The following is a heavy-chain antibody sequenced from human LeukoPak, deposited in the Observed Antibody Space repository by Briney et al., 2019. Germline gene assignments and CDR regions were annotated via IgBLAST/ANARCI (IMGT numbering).Heavy chain of an antibody. J-gene: IGHJ6*03. CDR3: ARGRMVRGVKPYYMDV. V-gene: IGHV4-34*01. CDR2: INHSGST. CDR1: GGSSSGYY. Sequence: PSETLSLTCAVYGGSSSGYYWSWIRQPPGKGLEWIGEINHSGSTNYNPSLKSRVTISVDTSKNQFSLKLSSVTAADTAVYYCARGRMVRGVKPYYMDVWGKGTTVTVSS. D-gene: IGHD3-10*01.